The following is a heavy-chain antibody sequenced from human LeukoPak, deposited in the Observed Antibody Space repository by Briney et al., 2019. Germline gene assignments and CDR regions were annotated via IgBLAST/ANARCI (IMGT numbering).Heavy chain of an antibody. CDR2: INSDGRST. D-gene: IGHD3-16*01. CDR1: GFTFSSYW. V-gene: IGHV3-74*01. CDR3: ARDNSSYDYVWGSYTPARTPGGLDY. J-gene: IGHJ4*02. Sequence: TGGSLRLSCAASGFTFSSYWMHWVRQAPGKGLVWVSRINSDGRSTSYADSVKGRFTISRDNAKNTLYLQMNSLRAEDTAVYYCARDNSSYDYVWGSYTPARTPGGLDYWGQGTLVTVSS.